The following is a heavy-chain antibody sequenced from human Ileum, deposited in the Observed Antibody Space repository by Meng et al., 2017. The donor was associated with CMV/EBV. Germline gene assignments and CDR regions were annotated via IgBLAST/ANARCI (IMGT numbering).Heavy chain of an antibody. CDR3: GRAGARGVPVDM. CDR2: LRTSGTT. V-gene: IGHV4-4*07. CDR1: GDSFSGYH. J-gene: IGHJ4*02. D-gene: IGHD3-10*01. Sequence: QMQPPVSGPGLLKPSEALSLTCIVSGDSFSGYHWTGIRKPAGKGLEWIGRLRTSGTTDHNPSLKSRVTLSIDTSKNQFSLKLNSVTAADTAVYYCGRAGARGVPVDMWGQGTLVTVSS.